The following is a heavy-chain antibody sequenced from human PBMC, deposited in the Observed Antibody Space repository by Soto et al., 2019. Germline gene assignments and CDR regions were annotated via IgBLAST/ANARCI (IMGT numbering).Heavy chain of an antibody. Sequence: PSETLSLTCTVSGGSISSGGYYWSWIRQHPGKGLEWIGYIYYSGSTYYNPSLKSRVTISVDTSKNQFSLKLSSVTAADTAVYYCARDYSCSGGSCNNWFDPWGQGTLVTVSS. V-gene: IGHV4-31*03. CDR3: ARDYSCSGGSCNNWFDP. D-gene: IGHD2-15*01. J-gene: IGHJ5*02. CDR2: IYYSGST. CDR1: GGSISSGGYY.